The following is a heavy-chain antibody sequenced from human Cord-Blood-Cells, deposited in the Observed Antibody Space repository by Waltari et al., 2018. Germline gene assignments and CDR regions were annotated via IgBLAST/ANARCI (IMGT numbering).Heavy chain of an antibody. CDR3: ATAESGGFYSYYYMDV. D-gene: IGHD1-26*01. V-gene: IGHV6-1*01. CDR1: GDSGSSKTAA. J-gene: IGHJ6*03. CDR2: TYYRSTWYN. Sequence: QLQQSGPGLVKTSHTLSLPCAICGDSGSSKTAARNWNRQFPARGLEWLGRTYYRSTWYNDNTVSVKSRITIHPDTTKTQYTLQMNSVTHEDTAVYYCATAESGGFYSYYYMDVWGKGTTVTVSS.